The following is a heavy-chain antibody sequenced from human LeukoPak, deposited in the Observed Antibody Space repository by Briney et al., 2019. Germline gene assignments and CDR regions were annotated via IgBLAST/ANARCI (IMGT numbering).Heavy chain of an antibody. CDR1: GVSFSGYY. D-gene: IGHD1-26*01. CDR2: INHSGAT. Sequence: LETLSLSCAVSGVSFSGYYWSWIRQPPGKGLEWIGEINHSGATTYTPSLKGRVTISVDTSKNKFSLQLNSVTPEDTAVYYCARGVGAAYVFDYWGQGTLVTVSS. CDR3: ARGVGAAYVFDY. J-gene: IGHJ4*02. V-gene: IGHV4-34*01.